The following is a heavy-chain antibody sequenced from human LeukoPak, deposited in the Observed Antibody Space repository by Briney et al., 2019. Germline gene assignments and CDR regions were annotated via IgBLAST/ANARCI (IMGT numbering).Heavy chain of an antibody. J-gene: IGHJ4*02. CDR3: ARAKYTYYDILLWPLDY. CDR2: ISSSGSTI. CDR1: GFTFSDYY. V-gene: IGHV3-11*01. D-gene: IGHD3-9*01. Sequence: PGGSLRLSCAASGFTFSDYYMSWVRQAPGKGLEWVSYISSSGSTIYYADSVKGRFTISRDNAKNSLYLQMNSLRAGDTAVYYCARAKYTYYDILLWPLDYWGQGTLVTVSS.